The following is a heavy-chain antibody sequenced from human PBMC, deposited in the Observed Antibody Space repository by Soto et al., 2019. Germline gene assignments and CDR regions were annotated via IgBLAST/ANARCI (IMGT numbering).Heavy chain of an antibody. CDR2: ISGYNGAT. D-gene: IGHD3-16*01. V-gene: IGHV1-18*04. CDR1: GYSFSSYG. Sequence: QVRLVQPGAELRTPGASVKVSCQASGYSFSSYGIPLVRQAPGQGLEWLGWISGYNGATNYAQTIRDRVTMTTDTTSGTGDMEWMSLLLDDTAVYYCARSSMMREPAARYFCALDVWGQGTALIVSS. J-gene: IGHJ6*02. CDR3: ARSSMMREPAARYFCALDV.